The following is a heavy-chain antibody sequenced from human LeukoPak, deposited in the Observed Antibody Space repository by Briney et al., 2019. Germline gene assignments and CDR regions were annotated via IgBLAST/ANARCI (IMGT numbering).Heavy chain of an antibody. J-gene: IGHJ4*02. Sequence: SETLSLTCTVSGASVSSGGYYWSWLRQPPGQGLEWIGYIYYSGSTNYNPSLKGRVTISVDTSKNQFSLKVSSVTAADTAVYYCARRGGSGRSFDYWAREPWSPSPQ. CDR2: IYYSGST. D-gene: IGHD3-10*01. CDR3: ARRGGSGRSFDY. V-gene: IGHV4-61*08. CDR1: GASVSSGGYY.